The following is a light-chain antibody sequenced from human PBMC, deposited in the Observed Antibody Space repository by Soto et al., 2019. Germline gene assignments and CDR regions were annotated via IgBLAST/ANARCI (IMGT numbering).Light chain of an antibody. J-gene: IGKJ4*01. V-gene: IGKV3-11*01. Sequence: EIVLTQSPATLSLSPGERATLSCRASQSVTSYLAWYQQKPGQAPRLLIYDVSNRASGIPARFSGSGSGTEFNLTISSLQSEDFGVYYCQQYNNWPRATFGGGTKVDI. CDR2: DVS. CDR3: QQYNNWPRAT. CDR1: QSVTSY.